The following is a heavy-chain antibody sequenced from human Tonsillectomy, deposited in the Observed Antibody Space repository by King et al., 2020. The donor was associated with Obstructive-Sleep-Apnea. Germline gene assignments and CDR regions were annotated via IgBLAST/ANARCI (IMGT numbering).Heavy chain of an antibody. D-gene: IGHD3-9*01. CDR3: VKGKSELRYFDGLTDA. J-gene: IGHJ5*02. Sequence: VQLVESGGGLVQPGGSLRLSCSASGFTFSSCAMHWVRQAPGKGLEYVSAISSNGGSTYYADSVKGRFTISRDNSKNTLYLQMSSLRAEDTAVYYCVKGKSELRYFDGLTDAWGQGTLVTVSS. CDR1: GFTFSSCA. CDR2: ISSNGGST. V-gene: IGHV3-64D*06.